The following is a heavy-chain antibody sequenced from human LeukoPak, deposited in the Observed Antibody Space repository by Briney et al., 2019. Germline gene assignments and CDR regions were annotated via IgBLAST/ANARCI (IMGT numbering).Heavy chain of an antibody. Sequence: GGSLRLSCAASGFTVSSNYMSWVRQAPGKGLEWVSVIYSGGSTYYTDSVKGRFTISRDNSKNTLYLQMNSLRAEDTAVYYCARALIAAAGTPDDAFDIWGQGTMVTVSS. J-gene: IGHJ3*02. CDR3: ARALIAAAGTPDDAFDI. CDR2: IYSGGST. V-gene: IGHV3-53*01. CDR1: GFTVSSNY. D-gene: IGHD6-13*01.